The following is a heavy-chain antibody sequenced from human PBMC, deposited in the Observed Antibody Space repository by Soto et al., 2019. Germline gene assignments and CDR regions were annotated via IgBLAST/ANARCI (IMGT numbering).Heavy chain of an antibody. CDR3: SRDRDSSGYPVDYFDY. CDR1: GFTFGDYA. V-gene: IGHV3-49*04. CDR2: IRSKAYGGTT. D-gene: IGHD6-19*01. Sequence: GGSLRLSCTASGFTFGDYAMSWVRQAPGKGLEWVGFIRSKAYGGTTEYAASVKGRFTSSRDDSKIIAYLQMHSLKTEDTAVYYCSRDRDSSGYPVDYFDYWGQGTLVTVSS. J-gene: IGHJ4*02.